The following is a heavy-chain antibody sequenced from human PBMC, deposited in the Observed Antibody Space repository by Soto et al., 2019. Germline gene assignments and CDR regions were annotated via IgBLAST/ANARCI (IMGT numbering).Heavy chain of an antibody. CDR3: ARSGDNYNLLDY. CDR1: GFTFSDYY. D-gene: IGHD1-1*01. J-gene: IGHJ4*02. Sequence: GSLRLSCEASGFTFSDYYMSWIRQAPGKGLEWIAYSSNSGTFTKYADSVKGRFSISRDNAKNSLYLQINNLSGEDTATYFCARSGDNYNLLDYWGQGTPVTVSS. CDR2: SSNSGTFT. V-gene: IGHV3-11*06.